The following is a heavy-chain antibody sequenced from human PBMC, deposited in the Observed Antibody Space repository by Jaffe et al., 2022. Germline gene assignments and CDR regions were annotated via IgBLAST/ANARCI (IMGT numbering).Heavy chain of an antibody. V-gene: IGHV3-66*02. CDR2: IYSGGST. J-gene: IGHJ4*02. CDR1: GFTVSSNY. D-gene: IGHD2-21*01. Sequence: EVQLVESGGGLVQPGGSLRLSCAASGFTVSSNYMSWVRQAPGKGLEWVSVIYSGGSTYYADSVKGRFTISRDNSKNTLYLQMNSLRAEDTAVYYCARRKRSWYGGDFFYYFDYWGQGTLVTVSS. CDR3: ARRKRSWYGGDFFYYFDY.